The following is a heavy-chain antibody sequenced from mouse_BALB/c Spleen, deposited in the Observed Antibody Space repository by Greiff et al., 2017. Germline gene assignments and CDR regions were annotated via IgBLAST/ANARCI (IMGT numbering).Heavy chain of an antibody. CDR3: ARARGFDY. CDR1: GFTFSSYT. V-gene: IGHV5-12-2*01. CDR2: ISNGGGST. Sequence: EVQLQESGGGLVQPGGSLKLSCAASGFTFSSYTMSWVRQTPEKRLEWVAYISNGGGSTYYPDTVKGRFTISRDNAKNTLYLQMSSLKSEDTAMYYCARARGFDYWGQGTTLTVSS. D-gene: IGHD3-1*01. J-gene: IGHJ2*01.